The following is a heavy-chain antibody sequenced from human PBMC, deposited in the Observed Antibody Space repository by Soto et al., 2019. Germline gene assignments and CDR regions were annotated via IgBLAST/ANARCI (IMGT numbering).Heavy chain of an antibody. J-gene: IGHJ2*01. Sequence: PGGSLRLSCAASGFTFSSYVMHWVRQAPGKGLEYVSVISRNGGSTYYANSVKGRFTISRDNSKNTLYLEMGSLRAEDMAVYYCARGGYCSGFSCYSYLHRCFFDLWGRGTLDTGSS. CDR2: ISRNGGST. D-gene: IGHD2-15*01. CDR1: GFTFSSYV. V-gene: IGHV3-64*01. CDR3: ARGGYCSGFSCYSYLHRCFFDL.